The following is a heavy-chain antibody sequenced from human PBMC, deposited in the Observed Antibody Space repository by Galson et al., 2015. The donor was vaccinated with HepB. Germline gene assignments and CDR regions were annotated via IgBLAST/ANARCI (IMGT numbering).Heavy chain of an antibody. J-gene: IGHJ4*02. CDR2: FDPEGNTI. CDR1: GYTLTKLS. CDR3: ATDIGSGTFFDN. V-gene: IGHV1-24*01. D-gene: IGHD1-26*01. Sequence: SVKVSCKVSGYTLTKLSMHWVRQTPGKGLEWMGNFDPEGNTIIYAQRFEGRLTMTADTPTDTAYMDLSGLRSEDTAIYYCATDIGSGTFFDNWGQGTLVTVSS.